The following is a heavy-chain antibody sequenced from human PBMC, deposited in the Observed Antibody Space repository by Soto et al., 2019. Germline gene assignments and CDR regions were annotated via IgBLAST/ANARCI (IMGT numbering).Heavy chain of an antibody. CDR2: IGAHDDGYT. V-gene: IGHV3-23*01. D-gene: IGHD3-9*01. CDR3: AKGDWADY. CDR1: GFTFSTFA. Sequence: EVQLLESGGGLVQPGGSLRLSCAASGFTFSTFAMNWVRQGPGKGLEWVSYIGAHDDGYTHYADSVKGRFTVSRDNSKNTLHLQMNSLRADDTAIYYCAKGDWADYWGPGALVTVSS. J-gene: IGHJ4*02.